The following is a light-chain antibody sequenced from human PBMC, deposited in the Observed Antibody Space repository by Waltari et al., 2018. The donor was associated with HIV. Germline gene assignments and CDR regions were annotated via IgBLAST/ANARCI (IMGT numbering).Light chain of an antibody. CDR2: DND. V-gene: IGLV1-51*01. CDR3: GTWDSSLSAWV. CDR1: STNIGRHF. Sequence: QSVLTQPPSVSAAPGQKVTISRSGHSTNIGRHFVSWYQQIPGTAPKLPIYDNDKRPSGIPDRFSGSKSGTSATLGITGLQTGDEADYYCGTWDSSLSAWVFGGGTKLTVL. J-gene: IGLJ3*02.